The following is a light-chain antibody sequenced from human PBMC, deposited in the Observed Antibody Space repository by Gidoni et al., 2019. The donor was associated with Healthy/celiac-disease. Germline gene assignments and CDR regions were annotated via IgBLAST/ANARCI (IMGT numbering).Light chain of an antibody. Sequence: DIAMTQSPLSLPVTPGEPAPISCRSSQSLLHSNGYNYLDWYLQKPGQSPQLLIYLGSSRASGVPDRFSGSGSGTDFTLKISRVEAEDVGVYYCKQALQTPTTFGPGTRVEIK. V-gene: IGKV2-28*01. J-gene: IGKJ3*01. CDR1: QSLLHSNGYNY. CDR3: KQALQTPTT. CDR2: LGS.